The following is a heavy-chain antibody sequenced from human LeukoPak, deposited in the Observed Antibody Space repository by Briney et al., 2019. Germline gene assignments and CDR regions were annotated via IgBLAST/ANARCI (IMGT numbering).Heavy chain of an antibody. Sequence: SVKVSCKATGGTFSSYAISWVRQAPGQGLEWMGGLIPIFGTANYARKFQGRVTITADESTSTAYMELSSLRSEDTAVYYCARGYDFWSGYFDPWGQGTLVTVSS. V-gene: IGHV1-69*13. CDR2: LIPIFGTA. D-gene: IGHD3-3*01. CDR1: GGTFSSYA. CDR3: ARGYDFWSGYFDP. J-gene: IGHJ5*02.